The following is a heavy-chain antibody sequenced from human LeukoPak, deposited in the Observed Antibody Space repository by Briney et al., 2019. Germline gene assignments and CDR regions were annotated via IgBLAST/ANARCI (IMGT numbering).Heavy chain of an antibody. V-gene: IGHV4-39*06. J-gene: IGHJ4*02. Sequence: SETLSLTCTVSGGSISSSSYYWGWIRQPPGKGLEWIGSIYYSGSTYYNPSLKSRVTISVDTSKNQFPLKLSSVTAADTAVYYCARRPAARPPDYHFDYWGQGTLVTVSS. CDR2: IYYSGST. CDR3: ARRPAARPPDYHFDY. D-gene: IGHD6-6*01. CDR1: GGSISSSSYY.